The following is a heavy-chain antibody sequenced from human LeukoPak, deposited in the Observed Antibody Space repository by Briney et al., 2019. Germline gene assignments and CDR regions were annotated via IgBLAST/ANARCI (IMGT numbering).Heavy chain of an antibody. CDR3: ARESIAAAGTTSNFDY. Sequence: PGGSLRLSCAASGFTFSSYSMNWVRQAPGKGLEWVSSISSSSYIYYADSVKGRFTISRDNAKNSLYLQMNSLRAEDTAVYYCARESIAAAGTTSNFDYWGQGTLVTVSS. V-gene: IGHV3-21*01. J-gene: IGHJ4*02. CDR2: ISSSSYI. CDR1: GFTFSSYS. D-gene: IGHD6-13*01.